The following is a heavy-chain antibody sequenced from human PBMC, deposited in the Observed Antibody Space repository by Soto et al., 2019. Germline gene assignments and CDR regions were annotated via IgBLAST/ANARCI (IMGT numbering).Heavy chain of an antibody. J-gene: IGHJ6*03. D-gene: IGHD3-10*01. CDR1: GFTFSSYS. Sequence: PGGSLSLSCAASGFTFSSYSMNWVRQAPGKGLEWVSSISSSSSYIYYADSVKGRFTISRDNAKNSLYLQMNSLRAEDTAVYYCARVFYYGSGSYYPLGYYYYYMDVWGKGTTVTVSS. CDR3: ARVFYYGSGSYYPLGYYYYYMDV. CDR2: ISSSSSYI. V-gene: IGHV3-21*01.